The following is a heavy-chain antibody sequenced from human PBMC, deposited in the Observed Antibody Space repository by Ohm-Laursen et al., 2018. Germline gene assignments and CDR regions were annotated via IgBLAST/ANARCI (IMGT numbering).Heavy chain of an antibody. Sequence: SLRLSCSASGFTFSNAWMNWVRQAPGKGLEWVSSISSSSSYIYYADSVKGRFTISRDNAKNSLYLQMNSLRVEDTAVYYCARAAGWFDPWGQGTLVTVSS. CDR2: ISSSSSYI. J-gene: IGHJ5*02. V-gene: IGHV3-21*04. CDR3: ARAAGWFDP. CDR1: GFTFSNAW.